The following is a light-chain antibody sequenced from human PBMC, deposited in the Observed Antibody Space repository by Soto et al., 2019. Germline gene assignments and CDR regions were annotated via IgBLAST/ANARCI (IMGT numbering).Light chain of an antibody. Sequence: QSALTQPASVSGSPGQSITISCTGTRSNVGAFNFVSWYQQYAGKAPKLIIYEVSNRPSGVSNRFSGSKSGNTASLTISGLQAEDEANYYCSSYVTTDARVFGTGTKLTV. CDR3: SSYVTTDARV. V-gene: IGLV2-14*01. J-gene: IGLJ1*01. CDR1: RSNVGAFNF. CDR2: EVS.